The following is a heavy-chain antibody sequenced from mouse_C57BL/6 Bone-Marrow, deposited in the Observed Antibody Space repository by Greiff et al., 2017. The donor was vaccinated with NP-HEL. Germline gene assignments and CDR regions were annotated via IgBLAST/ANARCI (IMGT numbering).Heavy chain of an antibody. D-gene: IGHD2-3*01. CDR2: INPSSGYT. V-gene: IGHV1-4*01. J-gene: IGHJ2*01. CDR3: ARGMGISFGG. Sequence: VKVVESGAELARPGASVKMSCKASGYTFTSYTMHWVKQRPGQGLEWIGYINPSSGYTKYNQKFKDKATLTAVKSSSTAYMQLSSLPSEDSAVYYCARGMGISFGGWGTGTTLTV. CDR1: GYTFTSYT.